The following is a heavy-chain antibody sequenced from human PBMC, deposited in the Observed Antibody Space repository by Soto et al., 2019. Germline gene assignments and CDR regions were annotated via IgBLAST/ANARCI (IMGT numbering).Heavy chain of an antibody. J-gene: IGHJ5*02. CDR2: ISYDGSNK. CDR1: GFTFSSYA. V-gene: IGHV3-30-3*01. CDR3: ARSMIVVVPLFDP. D-gene: IGHD3-22*01. Sequence: QVQLVESGGGVVQPGRSLRLSCAASGFTFSSYAMHWVRQAPGKGLEWVAVISYDGSNKYYADSVKGRFTISRDNSKNTLYLQMNSLRAEDTAVYYCARSMIVVVPLFDPWGQGTLVTVSS.